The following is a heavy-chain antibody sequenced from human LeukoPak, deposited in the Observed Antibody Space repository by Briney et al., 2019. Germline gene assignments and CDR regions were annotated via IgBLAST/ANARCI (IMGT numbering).Heavy chain of an antibody. V-gene: IGHV4-31*03. CDR2: IYYSGST. Sequence: PSETLSLTCTVSGGSISSGGYYWSWIRQHPGKGLEWIGYIYYSGSTYYNPSLRSRVTISVDTSKNQFSLKLSSVTAADTAVYYCARDPIDDYSGWGAFDIWGQGTMVTVSS. CDR3: ARDPIDDYSGWGAFDI. D-gene: IGHD5-24*01. J-gene: IGHJ3*02. CDR1: GGSISSGGYY.